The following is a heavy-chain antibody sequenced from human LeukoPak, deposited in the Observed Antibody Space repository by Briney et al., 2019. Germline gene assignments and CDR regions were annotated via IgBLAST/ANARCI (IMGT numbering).Heavy chain of an antibody. CDR3: SKGPPISAAGPRYSDR. CDR1: GFTFSSYA. CDR2: INSGGNT. D-gene: IGHD6-13*01. J-gene: IGHJ4*02. Sequence: PGGSLRLSCAASGFTFSSYAMSWVRQAPGKGLEWVSTINSGGNTYYADSMKGRFTISRDNSKNTLFLQMNSLRVEDTGVYYCSKGPPISAAGPRYSDRWGQGTLVTVSS. V-gene: IGHV3-23*01.